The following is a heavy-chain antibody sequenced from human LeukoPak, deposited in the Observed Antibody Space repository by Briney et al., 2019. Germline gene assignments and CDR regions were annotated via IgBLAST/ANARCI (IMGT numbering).Heavy chain of an antibody. J-gene: IGHJ6*03. Sequence: GGSLRLSCAASGFTFSSYWMHWVRQAPGKGLVWVSRINSNGSSTSYADSVKGRFTIPRDNAKSTLYLQMNSLRAEDTAVYYCARDAESGSYYSGHYYYYMDVWGKGTTVTVSS. CDR1: GFTFSSYW. V-gene: IGHV3-74*01. D-gene: IGHD1-26*01. CDR2: INSNGSST. CDR3: ARDAESGSYYSGHYYYYMDV.